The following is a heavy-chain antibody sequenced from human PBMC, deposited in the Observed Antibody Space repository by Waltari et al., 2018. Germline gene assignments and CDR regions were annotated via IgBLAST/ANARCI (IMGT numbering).Heavy chain of an antibody. D-gene: IGHD1-26*01. Sequence: QVQLVESGGSVVQPGRSLRLSCAASGFTFSTYGMHWGRQAPGKGLEWGALISYDGSDKDYADSVKGRFTISRDNSKNTVYLQMDSLRAEDTAMYYCARADAGSAFDIWGQGTMVPVSS. V-gene: IGHV3-30*03. CDR1: GFTFSTYG. J-gene: IGHJ3*02. CDR3: ARADAGSAFDI. CDR2: ISYDGSDK.